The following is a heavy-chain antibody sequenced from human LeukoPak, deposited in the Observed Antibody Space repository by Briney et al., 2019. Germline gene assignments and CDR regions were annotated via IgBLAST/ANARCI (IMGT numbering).Heavy chain of an antibody. J-gene: IGHJ6*03. CDR1: GGSFSGYY. CDR3: ARDDSSGWTPGYFYYYMDV. V-gene: IGHV4-34*01. Sequence: SETLSLTCAVYGGSFSGYYWSWIRQPPGKGLEWIGEINHSGSTNYNPSLKSRVTISVDTSKNQFSLKLSSVTAADTAVYYCARDDSSGWTPGYFYYYMDVWGKGTTVTISS. D-gene: IGHD6-19*01. CDR2: INHSGST.